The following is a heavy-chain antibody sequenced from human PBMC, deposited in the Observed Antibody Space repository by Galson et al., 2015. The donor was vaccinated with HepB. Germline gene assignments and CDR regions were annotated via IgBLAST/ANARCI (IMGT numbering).Heavy chain of an antibody. CDR3: AHRRDRIGRYHTAAFDI. D-gene: IGHD2/OR15-2a*01. CDR2: VYWDDNT. V-gene: IGHV2-5*02. J-gene: IGHJ3*02. Sequence: PALVKPTQTLTLTCTLSGFSINTDAVGVGWTRQPPGKALEWLALVYWDDNTRYRPSLRSRLSITKDTPKNQVVLTMTNMDRVDTATYYCAHRRDRIGRYHTAAFDIWGQGIMVTVSS. CDR1: GFSINTDAVG.